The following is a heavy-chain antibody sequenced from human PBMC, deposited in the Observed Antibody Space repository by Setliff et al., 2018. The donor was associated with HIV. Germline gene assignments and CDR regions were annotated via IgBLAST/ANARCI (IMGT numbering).Heavy chain of an antibody. D-gene: IGHD6-13*01. CDR3: ARGVAAAGL. J-gene: IGHJ4*02. CDR2: IFYSGHT. CDR1: GGSISRSSYY. V-gene: IGHV4-39*07. Sequence: SETLSLTCTVSGGSISRSSYYWAWIRQPPGKGLEWIGNIFYSGHTFYNPSLRSRVTISVDTSKNQFSLKLSSVAAADTAVYYCARGVAAAGLWGQGTLVTVSS.